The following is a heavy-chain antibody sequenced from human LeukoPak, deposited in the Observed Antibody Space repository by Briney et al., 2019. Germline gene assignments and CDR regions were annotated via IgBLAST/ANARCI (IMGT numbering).Heavy chain of an antibody. D-gene: IGHD6-13*01. CDR1: GYTFTGYH. J-gene: IGHJ5*01. V-gene: IGHV1-2*02. CDR3: AKVGSSSWLNWFDS. Sequence: ASVKVSCKASGYTFTGYHIHWVRQAPGQGLEWMGWINPNSGGTKYAQKFQGRVTMTRDTSISTAYMELSRLRSDDTAVYYCAKVGSSSWLNWFDSWGQGGLVTVSS. CDR2: INPNSGGT.